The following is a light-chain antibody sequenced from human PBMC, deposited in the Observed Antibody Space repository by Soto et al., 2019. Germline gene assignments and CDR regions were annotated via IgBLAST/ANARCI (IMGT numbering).Light chain of an antibody. CDR1: QGITNY. Sequence: DLQMTQSPSSLSASVGDRVTITCQASQGITNYLNWYQQKPGKAPKLLIYDASKLETGVPSRFSGSGYGTRFTLTIRSLQPEDIATYYCQQHENFPLTFGGGSKVE. CDR2: DAS. V-gene: IGKV1-33*01. J-gene: IGKJ4*01. CDR3: QQHENFPLT.